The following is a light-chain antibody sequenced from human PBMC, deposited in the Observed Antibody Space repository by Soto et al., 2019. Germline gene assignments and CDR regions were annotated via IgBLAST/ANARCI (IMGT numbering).Light chain of an antibody. CDR2: GAS. CDR3: LQHGTSPYT. Sequence: EIVLTQSPGTLPLSPGERATLSCRASRGVTRSLAWFQQKAGQAPRLLIYGASTRATGIPDRFSGSGSGTAFTLIISRVEPEDFAVYYCLQHGTSPYTFGQGTKVDIK. CDR1: RGVTRS. V-gene: IGKV3-20*01. J-gene: IGKJ1*01.